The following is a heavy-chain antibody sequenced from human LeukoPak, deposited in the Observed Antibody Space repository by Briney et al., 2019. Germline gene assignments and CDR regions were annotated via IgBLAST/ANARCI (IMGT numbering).Heavy chain of an antibody. CDR3: ATDAGIAAAQGDYYYGMDV. CDR2: FDPEDGET. D-gene: IGHD6-13*01. Sequence: ASVTVPCKVSGYTLTELSMHWVRQAPGKGLEWMGGFDPEDGETIYARKFQGRVTMTEDTSTDTAYMELSSLRSEDTAVYYCATDAGIAAAQGDYYYGMDVWGQGTTVTVSS. CDR1: GYTLTELS. J-gene: IGHJ6*01. V-gene: IGHV1-24*01.